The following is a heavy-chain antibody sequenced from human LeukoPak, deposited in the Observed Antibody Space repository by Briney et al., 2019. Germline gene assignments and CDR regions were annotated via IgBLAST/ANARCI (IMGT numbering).Heavy chain of an antibody. J-gene: IGHJ4*02. CDR2: ISNTGDFI. Sequence: SGGSLRLSCAASGLTFSDEYMSWIRQAPGKGLEWVSYISNTGDFIAYADSVKGRFTISRDNSKNTLYLQMSSLRAEDTAVYYCARATESTGTEGYWGQGTLVTVSS. CDR3: ARATESTGTEGY. V-gene: IGHV3-11*01. D-gene: IGHD2-8*02. CDR1: GLTFSDEY.